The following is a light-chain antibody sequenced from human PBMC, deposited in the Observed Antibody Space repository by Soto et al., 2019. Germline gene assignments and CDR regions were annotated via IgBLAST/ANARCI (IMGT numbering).Light chain of an antibody. CDR3: QQYGSSLPLT. CDR2: GAS. Sequence: VLTQSPGTLSLSPGERATLSCRASQSVSNNYLAWYQQKPGRAPRLLIYGASSRATGIPDRFSGSGSGTDFTLTISRLEPEDFAVYYCQQYGSSLPLTFGGGTKVDIK. J-gene: IGKJ4*01. V-gene: IGKV3-20*01. CDR1: QSVSNNY.